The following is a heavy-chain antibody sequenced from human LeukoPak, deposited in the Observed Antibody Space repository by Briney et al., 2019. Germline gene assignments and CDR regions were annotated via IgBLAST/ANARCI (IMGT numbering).Heavy chain of an antibody. Sequence: GGSLRLSCAASGFTFRSYWMHWVRQAPGKGLEWVSRVIRDGSFTNYADSVKGRFTISRDNAKNTLYLQMSSLRAEDTAVYYCARDRVVVAAYYYGMDVWGRGTTVTVSS. D-gene: IGHD2-15*01. CDR3: ARDRVVVAAYYYGMDV. CDR1: GFTFRSYW. V-gene: IGHV3-74*01. CDR2: VIRDGSFT. J-gene: IGHJ6*02.